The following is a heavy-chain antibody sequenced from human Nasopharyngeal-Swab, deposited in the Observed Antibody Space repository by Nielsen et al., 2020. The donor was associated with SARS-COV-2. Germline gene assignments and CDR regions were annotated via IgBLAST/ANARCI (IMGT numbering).Heavy chain of an antibody. CDR3: ARDWSIAVAGYYYYYGMDV. V-gene: IGHV1-8*01. J-gene: IGHJ6*02. D-gene: IGHD6-19*01. CDR2: MNPNSGNT. Sequence: ASVKVSCKASGYTFTSYDINWVRQATGQGLEGMGWMNPNSGNTGYAQKFQGRVTMTRNTSISTAYMELSSLRSEDTAVYYCARDWSIAVAGYYYYYGMDVWGQGTTVTVSS. CDR1: GYTFTSYD.